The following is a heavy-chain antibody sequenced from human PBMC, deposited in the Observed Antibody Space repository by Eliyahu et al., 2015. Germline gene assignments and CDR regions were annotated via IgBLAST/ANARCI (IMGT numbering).Heavy chain of an antibody. V-gene: IGHV1-69*05. CDR2: IIPIFGTA. D-gene: IGHD3-16*01. J-gene: IGHJ6*02. Sequence: QVQLVQSGAEVKKPGSSVKVSCKASGGTFSSYASSWVRQAPGQGLEWMGGIIPIFGTANYAQKFQGRVTITTDESTSTAYMELSSLRSEDTAVYYCARVSSHKGVGYYYGMDVWGQGTTVTVSS. CDR3: ARVSSHKGVGYYYGMDV. CDR1: GGTFSSYA.